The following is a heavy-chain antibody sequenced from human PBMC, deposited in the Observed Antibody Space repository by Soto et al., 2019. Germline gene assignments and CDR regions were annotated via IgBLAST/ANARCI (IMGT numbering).Heavy chain of an antibody. V-gene: IGHV1-8*01. D-gene: IGHD2-21*02. CDR3: ARTRLCNGDCYSAYYFDF. J-gene: IGHJ4*02. CDR2: MNPDSGNS. Sequence: ASVKVSCKASGYTFTNYDINWVRQATGQGLEWMGWMNPDSGNSGYIQKFQGRVSMTRDTSTSTAYMELTSLTSDGTAVYFCARTRLCNGDCYSAYYFDFWGQGALVTVSS. CDR1: GYTFTNYD.